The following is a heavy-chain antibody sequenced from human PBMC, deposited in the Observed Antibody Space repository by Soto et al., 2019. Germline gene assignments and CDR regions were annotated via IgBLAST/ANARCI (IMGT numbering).Heavy chain of an antibody. J-gene: IGHJ6*02. V-gene: IGHV1-2*04. CDR2: INPNSGGT. Sequence: ASVKVSCKASGYTFTGYYMHWVRQAPGQGLEWMGWINPNSGGTNYAQKFQGWVTMTRDTSISTAYMELSRLRSDDTAVYYCARDGIAARPPYYYYYGMDVWGQGTTVTVS. D-gene: IGHD6-6*01. CDR1: GYTFTGYY. CDR3: ARDGIAARPPYYYYYGMDV.